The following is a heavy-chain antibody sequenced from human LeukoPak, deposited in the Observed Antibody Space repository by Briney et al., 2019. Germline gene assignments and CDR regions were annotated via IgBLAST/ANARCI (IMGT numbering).Heavy chain of an antibody. CDR2: IIPIFGTA. D-gene: IGHD6-6*01. J-gene: IGHJ5*02. Sequence: HRASVKVSCKASGGTFSSYAISWVRQAPGQGLEWMGGIIPIFGTANYAQKFQGRVTITADESTSTAYMELSSLRSEDTAVYYCARCKQLVRDWFDPWGQGTLVTVSS. V-gene: IGHV1-69*13. CDR1: GGTFSSYA. CDR3: ARCKQLVRDWFDP.